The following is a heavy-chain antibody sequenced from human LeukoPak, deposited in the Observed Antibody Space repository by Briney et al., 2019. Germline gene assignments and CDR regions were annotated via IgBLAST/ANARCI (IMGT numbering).Heavy chain of an antibody. CDR1: GFTFSNAW. Sequence: PGGSLRLSCAASGFTFSNAWMSWVRHAPGKGLEWVGRIKSKTDGGTTDYAAPVKGRFTISRDDSKNTLYLQMNSLKTEDTAVYYCTTIKGRRVLGYYYYMDVWGKGTTVTVSS. CDR3: TTIKGRRVLGYYYYMDV. J-gene: IGHJ6*03. D-gene: IGHD1-1*01. V-gene: IGHV3-15*01. CDR2: IKSKTDGGTT.